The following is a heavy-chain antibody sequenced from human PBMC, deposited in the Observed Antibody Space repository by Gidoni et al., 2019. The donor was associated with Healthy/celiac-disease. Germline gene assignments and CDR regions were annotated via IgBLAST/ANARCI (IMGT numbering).Heavy chain of an antibody. V-gene: IGHV3-23*01. Sequence: EVQLLESGGGLVKPGGSLRLSCAASGVIFSIYDMSWVRQAPGKGLEWVSSISGSGGSTSYADSVKGRFTISRDNSKNTLYLQMNSLRAEDTAVYYCAKPMQQLVPNNWFDPWGQGTLVTVSS. CDR3: AKPMQQLVPNNWFDP. D-gene: IGHD6-13*01. J-gene: IGHJ5*02. CDR2: ISGSGGST. CDR1: GVIFSIYD.